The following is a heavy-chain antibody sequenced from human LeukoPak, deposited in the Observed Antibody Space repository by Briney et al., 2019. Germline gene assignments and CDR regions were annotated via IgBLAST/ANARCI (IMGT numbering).Heavy chain of an antibody. CDR2: ISAYNGNT. Sequence: ASVKVSCKASGYTFTSYGIIWVRQAPGQGLEWMGWISAYNGNTNYAQKLQGRVTMTTDTSTSTAYMELRSLRSDDTAVYYCARSSGIAAAGTTENWFDPWGQGTLVTVSS. V-gene: IGHV1-18*01. J-gene: IGHJ5*02. CDR1: GYTFTSYG. D-gene: IGHD6-13*01. CDR3: ARSSGIAAAGTTENWFDP.